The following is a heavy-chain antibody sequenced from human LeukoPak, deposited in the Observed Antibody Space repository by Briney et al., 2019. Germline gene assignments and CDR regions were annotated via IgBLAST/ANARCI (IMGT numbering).Heavy chain of an antibody. Sequence: GGSLRLSCAASGFTFSSYGMHWVRQAPGKGLEWVAVISYDGSNKYYADSVKGRFTIPRDNSKNTLYLQMNSLRAEDTAVYYCAKDGRYCSSTSCQSPYYGMDVWGQGTTVTVSS. CDR3: AKDGRYCSSTSCQSPYYGMDV. CDR2: ISYDGSNK. J-gene: IGHJ6*02. D-gene: IGHD2-2*01. CDR1: GFTFSSYG. V-gene: IGHV3-30*18.